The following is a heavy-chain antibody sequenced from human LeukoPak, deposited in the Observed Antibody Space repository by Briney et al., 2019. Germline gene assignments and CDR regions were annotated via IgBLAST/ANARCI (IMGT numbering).Heavy chain of an antibody. Sequence: GGSLRLSCAASGFTFRTYAMTWVRQAPGKGLEWVSGISGSGGSTYYADSVKGRLTISRDNSKNTLYLQMNSLRAEDTAVYYCARDGELPADYWGQGTLVTVSS. CDR2: ISGSGGST. J-gene: IGHJ4*02. CDR1: GFTFRTYA. V-gene: IGHV3-23*01. CDR3: ARDGELPADY. D-gene: IGHD1-26*01.